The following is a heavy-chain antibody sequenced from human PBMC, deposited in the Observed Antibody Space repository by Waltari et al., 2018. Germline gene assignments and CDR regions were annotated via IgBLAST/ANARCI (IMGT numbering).Heavy chain of an antibody. CDR2: ITRQATT. V-gene: IGHV3-23*01. D-gene: IGHD6-19*01. J-gene: IGHJ4*02. Sequence: EVQFLESGGDLVQPGGSLRLSCAASGFSIGSSAMSWVRQAPGKGREWGASITRQATTYYAGSGRGRFAISRDESDNKLYLQMSGLRAEDTAMYYCAKDHASSGWPTFDSWGQGTQVTVSS. CDR3: AKDHASSGWPTFDS. CDR1: GFSIGSSA.